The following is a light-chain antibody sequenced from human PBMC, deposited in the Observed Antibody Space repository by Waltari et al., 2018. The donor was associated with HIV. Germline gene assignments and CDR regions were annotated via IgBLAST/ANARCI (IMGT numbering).Light chain of an antibody. CDR1: QSVSTK. CDR3: QQYNNGPQT. CDR2: DAS. V-gene: IGKV3-15*01. Sequence: EIVMTQSPATLSVSPGESATLSCRASQSVSTKFAWYQQKPGQAPRLLIYDASTTAPGVPDRFSGSGSGTEFTLTISSLQPEDFAIYFCQQYNNGPQTFGQGTQVEIK. J-gene: IGKJ1*01.